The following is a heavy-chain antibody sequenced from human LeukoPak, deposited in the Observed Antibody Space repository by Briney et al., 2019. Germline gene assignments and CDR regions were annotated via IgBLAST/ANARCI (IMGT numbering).Heavy chain of an antibody. CDR3: ARHLGYCSSTSCSRYYFDY. V-gene: IGHV3-20*04. Sequence: GGSLRLSCAASGFTFDDYGMSWVRQAPGKGLEWVSGINWNGGSTCYADSVKGRFTISRDNAKNSLYLQMNSLRAEDTALHYCARHLGYCSSTSCSRYYFDYWGQGTLVTVSS. D-gene: IGHD2-2*01. CDR2: INWNGGST. CDR1: GFTFDDYG. J-gene: IGHJ4*02.